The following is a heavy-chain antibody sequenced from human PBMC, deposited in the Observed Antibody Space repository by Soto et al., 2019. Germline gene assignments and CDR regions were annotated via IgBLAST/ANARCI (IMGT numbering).Heavy chain of an antibody. D-gene: IGHD5-18*01. CDR1: GFTFSTYS. V-gene: IGHV3-21*01. J-gene: IGHJ4*02. CDR2: ISSSSSYI. Sequence: EVQLAESGGGLVKHGGSLRLSCVGSGFTFSTYSMKWVRQAPGKGLEWVSSISSSSSYIYYADSVQGRYTISRDNAKNSLNLQMNSLSAEDTAVYYCARDVDTTMVMGIDYWGQGTLVTVSS. CDR3: ARDVDTTMVMGIDY.